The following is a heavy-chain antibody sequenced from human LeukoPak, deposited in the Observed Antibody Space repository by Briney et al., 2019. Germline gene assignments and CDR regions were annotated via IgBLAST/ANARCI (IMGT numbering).Heavy chain of an antibody. CDR1: GFTFSNYA. V-gene: IGHV3-23*01. D-gene: IGHD3-16*01. CDR2: ISGSGATT. Sequence: PGGSLRLSCAASGFTFSNYAMSWVRQAPGKGLEGVSVISGSGATTDYADSVMGRFTIPRDNSKNTLYLQLDSLRAEDTAVYFCAKGLWGAYYYGMDVWGQGTTVTVSS. CDR3: AKGLWGAYYYGMDV. J-gene: IGHJ6*02.